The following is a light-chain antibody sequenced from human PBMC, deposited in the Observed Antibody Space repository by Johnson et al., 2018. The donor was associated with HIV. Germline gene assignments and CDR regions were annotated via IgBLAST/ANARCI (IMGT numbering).Light chain of an antibody. V-gene: IGLV1-51*01. CDR1: SSNIGNNY. Sequence: QSVLTQPPSVSAAPGQKVTISCYGSSSNIGNNYVSWYQQLPGTAPKVLIYDNNKRPSGIPDRFSGSKSGTSATLGITGLQTGDEADYYCGTWDSSLSAGVFGTGTEVTVL. CDR2: DNN. CDR3: GTWDSSLSAGV. J-gene: IGLJ1*01.